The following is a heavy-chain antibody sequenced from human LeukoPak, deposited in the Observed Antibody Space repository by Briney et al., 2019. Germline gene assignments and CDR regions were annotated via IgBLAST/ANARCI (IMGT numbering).Heavy chain of an antibody. CDR1: GFPFSDHW. CDR2: MNLDGSET. V-gene: IGHV3-7*01. CDR3: ARSLSSPVTNY. J-gene: IGHJ4*02. Sequence: GGSLRLSCAASGFPFSDHWMNWVRQAPGKGLEWVANMNLDGSETYYVDSVKGRFTISRDNAKSTLYLQLDSLRVEDTAMYYCARSLSSPVTNYCGQGTLVTVSS. D-gene: IGHD2-2*01.